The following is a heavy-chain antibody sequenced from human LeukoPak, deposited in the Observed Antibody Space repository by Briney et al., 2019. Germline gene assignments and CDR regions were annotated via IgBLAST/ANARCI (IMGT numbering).Heavy chain of an antibody. V-gene: IGHV4-61*02. CDR1: GGSISSGGYY. CDR3: ARDRGIVVVPAAIRYYYYMDV. CDR2: IYTSGST. D-gene: IGHD2-2*01. J-gene: IGHJ6*03. Sequence: SETLSLTCTVSGGSISSGGYYWSWIRQHPGKGLEWIGRIYTSGSTNYNPSLKSRVTMSVDTSKNQFSLKLSSVTAADTAVYYCARDRGIVVVPAAIRYYYYMDVWGKGTTVTVSS.